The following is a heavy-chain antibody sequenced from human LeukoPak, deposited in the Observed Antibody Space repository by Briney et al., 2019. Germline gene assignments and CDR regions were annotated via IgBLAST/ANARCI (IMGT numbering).Heavy chain of an antibody. D-gene: IGHD4-17*01. Sequence: PGRSLRLSCAASGFTFSSYAMHWVRQAPGKGLEWVAVISYDGSNKYYADSVKGRFTISRDNSKNTLYLQMNSLRAEDTAVCYCARVWDYGDLGYFDYWGQGTLVTVSS. V-gene: IGHV3-30-3*01. CDR1: GFTFSSYA. CDR3: ARVWDYGDLGYFDY. J-gene: IGHJ4*02. CDR2: ISYDGSNK.